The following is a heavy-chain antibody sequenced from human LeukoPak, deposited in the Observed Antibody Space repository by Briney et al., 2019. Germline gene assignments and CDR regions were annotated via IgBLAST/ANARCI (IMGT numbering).Heavy chain of an antibody. Sequence: SETLSLTCTVSGGSISSGSYYWSWIRQPAGKGPEWIGRIYTSGSTNYNPSLKSRVTISVDTSKNQFSLKLSSVTAADTAVYYCARIQQGYYYDSSGYPMVYFDYWGQGTLVTVSS. CDR2: IYTSGST. V-gene: IGHV4-61*02. J-gene: IGHJ4*02. D-gene: IGHD3-22*01. CDR3: ARIQQGYYYDSSGYPMVYFDY. CDR1: GGSISSGSYY.